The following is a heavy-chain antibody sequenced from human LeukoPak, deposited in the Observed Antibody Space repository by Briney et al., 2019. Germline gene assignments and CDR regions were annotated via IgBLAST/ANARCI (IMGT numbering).Heavy chain of an antibody. V-gene: IGHV3-30*03. CDR1: GFIFTGYG. CDR2: ISNDGSNK. CDR3: ARAPKGHYYYYMDV. J-gene: IGHJ6*03. Sequence: GGSLRLSCGASGFIFTGYGMHWVRQGPGKGLEWVAVISNDGSNKDYADSVKGRFTISRDNSKNTLFLQMNSLRPEDSAVYYCARAPKGHYYYYMDVWGKGTTVTVSS.